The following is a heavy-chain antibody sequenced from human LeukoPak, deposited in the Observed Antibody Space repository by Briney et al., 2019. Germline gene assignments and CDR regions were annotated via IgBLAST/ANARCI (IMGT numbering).Heavy chain of an antibody. CDR2: IKSNTDGETT. V-gene: IGHV3-15*01. J-gene: IGHJ4*02. CDR1: GFTFSDAW. Sequence: GGSLRLSCAASGFTFSDAWMSWVRQTPREGLGWVGRIKSNTDGETTDFAAPVKGIFTISRDDSENALYLQMNSLKTEDTAVYYCTTQRLYDHNFDYWGQGTLVTVSS. D-gene: IGHD6-25*01. CDR3: TTQRLYDHNFDY.